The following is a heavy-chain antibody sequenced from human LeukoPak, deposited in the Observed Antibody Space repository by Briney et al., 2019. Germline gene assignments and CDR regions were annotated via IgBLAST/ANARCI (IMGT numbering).Heavy chain of an antibody. CDR2: ISPNSGGT. D-gene: IGHD6-19*01. CDR3: ARDSGGFEGEQWLGYYYGMDV. CDR1: GYTFTGYY. J-gene: IGHJ6*02. V-gene: IGHV1-2*02. Sequence: ASVKVSCKASGYTFTGYYMHWVRQAPGQGLEWMGWISPNSGGTNYAQKFQGRVTMTRDTSISTAYMELSRLRSDDTAVYYCARDSGGFEGEQWLGYYYGMDVWGQGTTVTVSS.